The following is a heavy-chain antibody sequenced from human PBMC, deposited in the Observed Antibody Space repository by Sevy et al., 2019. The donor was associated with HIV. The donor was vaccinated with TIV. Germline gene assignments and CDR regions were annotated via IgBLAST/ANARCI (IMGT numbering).Heavy chain of an antibody. V-gene: IGHV5-51*01. CDR1: GYSFTSYW. J-gene: IGHJ4*02. Sequence: RGESLKISCKGSGYSFTSYWIGWVRQMPGKGLEWMGIIYPGDSDTRYSPSFQGQVTISADKSISTAYLQWSSLKASDTAMYYCARQPDYGGNVGPFHYWGQGTLVTVSS. D-gene: IGHD4-17*01. CDR2: IYPGDSDT. CDR3: ARQPDYGGNVGPFHY.